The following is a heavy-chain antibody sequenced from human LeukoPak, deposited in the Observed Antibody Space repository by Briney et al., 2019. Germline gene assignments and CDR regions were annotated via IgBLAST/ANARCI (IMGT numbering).Heavy chain of an antibody. CDR3: AKGVAVASPYYFDY. CDR1: GFTFSSYA. V-gene: IGHV3-23*01. CDR2: ISGSGSST. D-gene: IGHD6-19*01. J-gene: IGHJ4*02. Sequence: GGSLRLSCAASGFTFSSYAMSWVRQAPGKGLEWVSPISGSGSSTYYADSVKGRFTISRDNSKNTLYLQTNSLRAEDTAVYYCAKGVAVASPYYFDYWGQGTLVTVSS.